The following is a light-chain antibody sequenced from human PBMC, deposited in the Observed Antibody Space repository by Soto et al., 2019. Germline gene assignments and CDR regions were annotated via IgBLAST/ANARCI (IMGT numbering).Light chain of an antibody. V-gene: IGKV3-20*01. Sequence: EIVLTQSPGILSLSPGARATLSCRASQPVASTSLAWYQQRPGQAPRLLIYGTSPRATGTPDRFIGSGSGTAFTLTISRLEPEDFAVYYCQQYVTTPRTFGQGTKVE. J-gene: IGKJ1*01. CDR2: GTS. CDR1: QPVASTS. CDR3: QQYVTTPRT.